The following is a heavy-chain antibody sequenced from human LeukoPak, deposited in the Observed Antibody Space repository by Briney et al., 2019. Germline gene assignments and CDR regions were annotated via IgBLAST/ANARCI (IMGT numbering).Heavy chain of an antibody. V-gene: IGHV3-23*01. CDR3: AKEVLDDNWITIDY. CDR1: GFTFSNYD. J-gene: IGHJ4*02. Sequence: GGSLRLSCAASGFTFSNYDMSWVRQAPGKGLEWVTGMNASGGSAYADSVKGRFTISRDNSKNTLYLQMNSLRAEDTALYYCAKEVLDDNWITIDYWGQGILVSVSS. CDR2: MNASGGSA. D-gene: IGHD1-1*01.